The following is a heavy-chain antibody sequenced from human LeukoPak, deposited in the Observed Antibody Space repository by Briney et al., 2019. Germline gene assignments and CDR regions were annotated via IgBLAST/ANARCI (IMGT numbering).Heavy chain of an antibody. Sequence: PGGSLRLSCAASGFTFTTYSMNWVRQAPGKGLEWVSSITSSSTSMYYADSVKGRFTISRDNAKNSLYLQMNSLRAEDTAVYYCASRLGYCSSTSCYPKPFDYWGQGTLVTVSS. J-gene: IGHJ4*02. CDR2: ITSSSTSM. CDR1: GFTFTTYS. CDR3: ASRLGYCSSTSCYPKPFDY. V-gene: IGHV3-21*01. D-gene: IGHD2-2*01.